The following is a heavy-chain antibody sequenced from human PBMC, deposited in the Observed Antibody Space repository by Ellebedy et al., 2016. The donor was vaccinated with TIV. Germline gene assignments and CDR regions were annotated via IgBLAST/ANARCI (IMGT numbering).Heavy chain of an antibody. V-gene: IGHV3-11*01. CDR3: ARDARFIDHQHNWFDP. D-gene: IGHD1-26*01. CDR1: GFTFSDYY. J-gene: IGHJ5*02. CDR2: ISSSGSTI. Sequence: GGSLRLSCAASGFTFSDYYMSRIRQAPGKGLEWISDISSSGSTIYYADSVKGRFTISRDNAKNSLYLQMNSLRAEDTAVYYCARDARFIDHQHNWFDPWGQGTLVTVSS.